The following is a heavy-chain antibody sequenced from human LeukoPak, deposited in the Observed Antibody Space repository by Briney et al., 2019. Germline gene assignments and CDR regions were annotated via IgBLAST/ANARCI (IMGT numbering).Heavy chain of an antibody. D-gene: IGHD2-15*01. CDR2: MNPNSGNT. CDR3: ARGRGYCSGGSCSKWDWFDP. V-gene: IGHV1-8*01. Sequence: ASVKVSCKASVYTFTSYDINWVRQATGQGLEWMGWMNPNSGNTGYAQKLQGRVTMTRNTSISTAYMELSSLRSEDTAVYYCARGRGYCSGGSCSKWDWFDPWGQGTLVTVSS. CDR1: VYTFTSYD. J-gene: IGHJ5*02.